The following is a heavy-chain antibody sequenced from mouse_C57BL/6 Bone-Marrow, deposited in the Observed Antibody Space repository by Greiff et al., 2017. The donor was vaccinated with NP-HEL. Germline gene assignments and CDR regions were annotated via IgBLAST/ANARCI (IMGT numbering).Heavy chain of an antibody. J-gene: IGHJ2*01. V-gene: IGHV1-19*01. CDR1: GYTFTDYY. Sequence: EVQLVESGPVLVKPGASVKMSCKASGYTFTDYYMNWVKQSHGKSLEWIGVINPYNGGTSYNQKFKGKATLTVDKSSSTAYMELNSLTSEDSAVYYCARWGYYSNCFDYWGQGTTLTVSS. CDR2: INPYNGGT. CDR3: ARWGYYSNCFDY. D-gene: IGHD2-5*01.